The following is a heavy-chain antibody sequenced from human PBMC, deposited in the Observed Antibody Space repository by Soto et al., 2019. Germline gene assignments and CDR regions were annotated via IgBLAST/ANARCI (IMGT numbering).Heavy chain of an antibody. CDR2: IYSGDNT. CDR1: GFTVSSNY. Sequence: GGSLRLSCAASGFTVSSNYMSWVRQAPGKGPEWVSLIYSGDNTYYADSVKGRFTISRDNSKNTLYLQMNSLRAEDTAVYYCARGYSSSWIFDFWGQGTLVTVSS. D-gene: IGHD6-13*01. V-gene: IGHV3-66*01. CDR3: ARGYSSSWIFDF. J-gene: IGHJ4*02.